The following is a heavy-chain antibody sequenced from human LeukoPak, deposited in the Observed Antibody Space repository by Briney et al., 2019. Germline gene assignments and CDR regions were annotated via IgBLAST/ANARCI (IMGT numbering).Heavy chain of an antibody. CDR1: GGSISSFY. J-gene: IGHJ5*02. V-gene: IGHV4-59*01. CDR2: IYYSGST. CDR3: ARDNELFDP. D-gene: IGHD1-1*01. Sequence: SETLSLTCSVSGGSISSFYWSWIRQPPGKGLEYIGYIYYSGSTNFNPSLKSRVTISVDTSKNQFSLKLSSVTAADTAVYYCARDNELFDPWGQGTLVTVAS.